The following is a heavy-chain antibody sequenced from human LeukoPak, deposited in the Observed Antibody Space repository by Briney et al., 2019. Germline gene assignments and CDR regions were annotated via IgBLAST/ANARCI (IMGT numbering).Heavy chain of an antibody. D-gene: IGHD3-22*01. J-gene: IGHJ4*02. CDR1: GGSISSYY. Sequence: ETLSLTCTVSGGSISSYYWSWVRQAPGKGLEWVANIKQDGSEKYYVDSVKGRFTISRDNAKNSLYLQMNSLRAEDTAVYYCARARDYYDSSGYYFDYWGQGTLVTVSS. V-gene: IGHV3-7*01. CDR2: IKQDGSEK. CDR3: ARARDYYDSSGYYFDY.